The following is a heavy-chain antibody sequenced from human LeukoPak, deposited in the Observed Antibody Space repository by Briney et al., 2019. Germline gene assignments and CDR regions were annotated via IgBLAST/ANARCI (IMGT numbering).Heavy chain of an antibody. J-gene: IGHJ4*02. CDR1: GGCISSYY. D-gene: IGHD1-26*01. CDR3: ARGPGSPGDY. V-gene: IGHV4-59*12. Sequence: NPSETLSLTCRVSGGCISSYYWSWIRQPPGKGLEWIGYIYYSGSTYYNPSLKSRVTISVDTSKNQCTLKLSSVTAADTAVYSCARGPGSPGDYWDQGPLVPVSS. CDR2: IYYSGST.